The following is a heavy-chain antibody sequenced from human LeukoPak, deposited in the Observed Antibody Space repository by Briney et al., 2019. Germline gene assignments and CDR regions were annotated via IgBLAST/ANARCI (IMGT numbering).Heavy chain of an antibody. V-gene: IGHV4-34*01. D-gene: IGHD3-9*01. CDR2: INHSGST. CDR1: GGYMENIY. Sequence: KPSETLSLTCTVSGGYMENIYWHWIRQPPGKGLEWIGEINHSGSTNYNPSLKSRVTTSVDTSKNQFSLKLSSVTAADTAVYYCARRNADYDILTGYYYFDYWGQGTLVTVSS. CDR3: ARRNADYDILTGYYYFDY. J-gene: IGHJ4*02.